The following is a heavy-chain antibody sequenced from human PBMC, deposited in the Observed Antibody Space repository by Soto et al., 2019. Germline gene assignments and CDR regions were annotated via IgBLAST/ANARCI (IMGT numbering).Heavy chain of an antibody. CDR3: ARTYSGSYWGAFDI. CDR2: IYYSGSS. J-gene: IGHJ3*02. Sequence: PSETLSLTCTVSGGSISSDYWSWIRQPPGKGLEWIGYIYYSGSSNYNPSLKSRVTMSLDTSKNQFSLKLSSVTAADTAVYYCARTYSGSYWGAFDISGQGTRVTVSS. CDR1: GGSISSDY. V-gene: IGHV4-59*01. D-gene: IGHD1-26*01.